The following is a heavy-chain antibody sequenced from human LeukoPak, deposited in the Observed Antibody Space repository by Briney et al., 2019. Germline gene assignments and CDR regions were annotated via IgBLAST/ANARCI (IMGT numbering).Heavy chain of an antibody. Sequence: GGSLRLSCAASGFTFSNYAMSWVRQAPGEGLEWVSAITGSGGDTYHAESVKGRFTVSRDNSKNTLYLQMDSLRAEDTAVYYCAKGSTISRPYHFDYWGQGTLVTVPS. CDR1: GFTFSNYA. D-gene: IGHD2/OR15-2a*01. CDR3: AKGSTISRPYHFDY. V-gene: IGHV3-23*01. CDR2: ITGSGGDT. J-gene: IGHJ4*02.